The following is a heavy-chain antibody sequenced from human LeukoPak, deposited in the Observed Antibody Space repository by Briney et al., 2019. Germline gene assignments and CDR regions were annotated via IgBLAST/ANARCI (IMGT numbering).Heavy chain of an antibody. CDR3: ARTRGYCSSTSCYPRGAFDI. CDR2: IYQMGST. V-gene: IGHV4-38-2*01. CDR1: GYSISSGYY. J-gene: IGHJ3*02. D-gene: IGHD2-2*01. Sequence: SETLSLTCAVPGYSISSGYYWGWIRQPPGKGLDGIRSIYQMGSTYYDPTLKSGVTISVDTSKNQFSMKLSSVTAGDTAVYYCARTRGYCSSTSCYPRGAFDIWGQGTMVTVSS.